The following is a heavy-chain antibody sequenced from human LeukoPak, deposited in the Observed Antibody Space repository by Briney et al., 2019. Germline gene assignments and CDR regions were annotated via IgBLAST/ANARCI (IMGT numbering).Heavy chain of an antibody. J-gene: IGHJ4*02. CDR3: AKSDYDSSGFDLDYFDY. V-gene: IGHV3-23*01. Sequence: PGGSLRLSCAASGFTFSTYAMSWVRRAPGKGLEWVSGFSGSGGRTYYADSVKGRFTVSRDKSQNTLYLQMSSLRAEDTAVYYCAKSDYDSSGFDLDYFDYWGQGTLVTVSS. D-gene: IGHD3-22*01. CDR2: FSGSGGRT. CDR1: GFTFSTYA.